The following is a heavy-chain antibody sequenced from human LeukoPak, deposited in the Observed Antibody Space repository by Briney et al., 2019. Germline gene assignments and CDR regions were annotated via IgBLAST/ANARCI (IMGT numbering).Heavy chain of an antibody. J-gene: IGHJ2*01. D-gene: IGHD6-19*01. CDR2: INPNSGGT. V-gene: IGHV1-2*06. Sequence: ASVKVSCKASGYTFTGYYMHWVRQAPGQGLEWMGRINPNSGGTNYAQKFQGRVTMTRDTSISTAYMELSRLGSDDTAVYYCARAVAGTPRNWYFDLWGRGTLVTVSS. CDR1: GYTFTGYY. CDR3: ARAVAGTPRNWYFDL.